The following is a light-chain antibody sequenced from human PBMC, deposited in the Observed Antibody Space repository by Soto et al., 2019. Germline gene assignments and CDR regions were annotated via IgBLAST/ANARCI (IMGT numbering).Light chain of an antibody. Sequence: DIQMTQSPSTLSASVGDRVTITCRASQNLNSWLAWYQQKPGKAPNLLIYKASSLESGVPSRFSGSGSGTEFTLTISSLQPDDFATYYCQQYNSYPGTFGQGTKLEIK. CDR2: KAS. V-gene: IGKV1-5*03. J-gene: IGKJ2*01. CDR3: QQYNSYPGT. CDR1: QNLNSW.